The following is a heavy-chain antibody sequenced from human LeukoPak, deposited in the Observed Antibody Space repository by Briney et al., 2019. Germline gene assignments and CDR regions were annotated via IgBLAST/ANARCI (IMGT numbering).Heavy chain of an antibody. CDR1: GFTFSTYA. CDR2: IGGSGDNI. J-gene: IGHJ4*02. Sequence: RGSLRLSCAASGFTFSTYAMSWVRQAPGKGLEWVSTIGGSGDNIYYADSVKGRFTISRDNSQNTLYLQMNSLRAEDTAVYYCAKDIWFQTGSNYNFGYWGQGTLVTVSS. D-gene: IGHD3-10*01. CDR3: AKDIWFQTGSNYNFGY. V-gene: IGHV3-23*01.